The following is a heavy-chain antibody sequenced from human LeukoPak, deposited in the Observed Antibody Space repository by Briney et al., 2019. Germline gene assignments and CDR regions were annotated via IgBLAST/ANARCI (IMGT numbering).Heavy chain of an antibody. CDR1: GGSFSGYY. CDR3: ARSDRYYYDSSGYYYDY. V-gene: IGHV4-34*01. D-gene: IGHD3-22*01. CDR2: IYYSGST. Sequence: PSETLSLTCAVYGGSFSGYYWSWIRQPPGKGLEWIGSIYYSGSTYYNPSLKSRVTISVDTSKNQFSLKLSSVTAADTAVYYCARSDRYYYDSSGYYYDYWGQGTLVTVSS. J-gene: IGHJ4*02.